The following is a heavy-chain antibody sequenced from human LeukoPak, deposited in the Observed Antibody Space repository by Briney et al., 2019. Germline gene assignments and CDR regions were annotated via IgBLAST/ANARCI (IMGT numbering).Heavy chain of an antibody. V-gene: IGHV1-69*01. D-gene: IGHD5-12*01. Sequence: SVKVSCKASGGTFSSYAISWVRQAPGQGLEWKGGIIPIFGTANYAQKFQGRVTITADESTSTAYMELSSLRSEDTAVYYCARDQNVDIVATMSYWGQGTLVTVSS. CDR1: GGTFSSYA. CDR2: IIPIFGTA. CDR3: ARDQNVDIVATMSY. J-gene: IGHJ4*02.